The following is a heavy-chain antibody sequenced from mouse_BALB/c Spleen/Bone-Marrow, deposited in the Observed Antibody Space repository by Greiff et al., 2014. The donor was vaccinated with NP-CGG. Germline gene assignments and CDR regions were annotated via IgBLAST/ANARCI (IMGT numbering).Heavy chain of an antibody. CDR3: NARGDYDFDYLDY. CDR2: IDPENGDT. Sequence: EVQLQQSGAELVRSGASVKLSCTASGFNIKDYYMHWVKQRPEQGLEWIGWIDPENGDTEYAPKFQGKATMTADTSSNTAYPQLSSLTSEDTAVYYCNARGDYDFDYLDYWGQGTTLTVSS. D-gene: IGHD2-4*01. J-gene: IGHJ2*01. CDR1: GFNIKDYY. V-gene: IGHV14-4*02.